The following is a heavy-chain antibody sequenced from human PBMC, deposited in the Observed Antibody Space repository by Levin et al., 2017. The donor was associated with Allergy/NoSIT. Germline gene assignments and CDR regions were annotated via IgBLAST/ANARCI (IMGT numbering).Heavy chain of an antibody. CDR2: IYYSGST. CDR1: GGSISSGNYF. J-gene: IGHJ4*02. V-gene: IGHV4-31*03. D-gene: IGHD2-15*01. Sequence: SETLSLTCTVSGGSISSGNYFWAWIRQHPGKGLEWIGYIYYSGSTFYNPSLKGRLTISVDTTKRQLSLNLTSLTAADTAVYYCGRAPSVGMGFYFDYWGRGTLVTVSS. CDR3: GRAPSVGMGFYFDY.